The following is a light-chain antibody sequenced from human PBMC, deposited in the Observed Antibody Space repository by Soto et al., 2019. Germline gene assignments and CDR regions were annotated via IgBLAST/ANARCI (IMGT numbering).Light chain of an antibody. V-gene: IGLV4-69*01. Sequence: QLVLTQSPSASASLGASVKLTCTLSSGHSHYAIAWHQQHPGKGPRYLMRVTRDGSHTKGDGIPDRFSGSLSGAERYLIISSLQSEDEADYYCQTWDAGIRVFGGGTKVTVL. CDR2: VTRDGSH. CDR3: QTWDAGIRV. CDR1: SGHSHYA. J-gene: IGLJ3*02.